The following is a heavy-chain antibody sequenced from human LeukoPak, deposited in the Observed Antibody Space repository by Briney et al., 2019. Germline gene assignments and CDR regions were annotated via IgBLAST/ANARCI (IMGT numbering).Heavy chain of an antibody. V-gene: IGHV1-18*01. D-gene: IGHD2-2*03. CDR1: GYTFSNYG. CDR2: ITTDNGNT. J-gene: IGHJ4*02. Sequence: ASVKVSCKASGYTFSNYGITWVRQAPGQGLEWMGWITTDNGNTNYAQNLQGRVTMTTDTSTSTAYMELRSLRSDDTAVYYCARGHGSTSRYWGQGTLVTVSS. CDR3: ARGHGSTSRY.